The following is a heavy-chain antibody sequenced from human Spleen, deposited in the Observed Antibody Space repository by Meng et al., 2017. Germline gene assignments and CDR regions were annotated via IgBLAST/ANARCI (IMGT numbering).Heavy chain of an antibody. D-gene: IGHD3-10*01. CDR1: GFTFSSYA. Sequence: GGSLRLSCAASGFTFSSYAMSWVRQAPGKGLEWVSAISGSGGSTYYADSVKGRFTISRDNSKNTLDLKMNSLRAEDTAVYYCAKHLRGSYYIHTFDIWGQGTMVTVSS. CDR3: AKHLRGSYYIHTFDI. J-gene: IGHJ3*02. CDR2: ISGSGGST. V-gene: IGHV3-23*01.